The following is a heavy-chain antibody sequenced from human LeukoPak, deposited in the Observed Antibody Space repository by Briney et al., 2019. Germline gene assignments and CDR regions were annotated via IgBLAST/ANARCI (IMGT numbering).Heavy chain of an antibody. D-gene: IGHD5-12*01. V-gene: IGHV3-30*02. CDR1: GFTFSSYG. Sequence: PGGSLRLSCAASGFTFSSYGMHWVRQAPGKGLEWVAFIRYDGSNKYYADSVKGRFTISRDNSKNTLYLQMNSLRAEDTAVYYCAREWAVATPAFDLWGQGTMVTVSS. CDR3: AREWAVATPAFDL. J-gene: IGHJ3*01. CDR2: IRYDGSNK.